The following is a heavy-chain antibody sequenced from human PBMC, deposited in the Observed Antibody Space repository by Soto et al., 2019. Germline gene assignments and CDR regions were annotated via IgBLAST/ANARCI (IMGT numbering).Heavy chain of an antibody. J-gene: IGHJ3*02. V-gene: IGHV4-39*07. D-gene: IGHD3-10*01. CDR2: IFYSGST. CDR1: GDSISSSSYY. Sequence: SATLSLTCTISGDSISSSSYYQGCIGQPPGKGLERIWSIFYSGSTYYNPSLKSRVTISVDTSKNQFSLKLSSVTAADTAVYYCARDSGETVFEGVGAFDIWGQGTMVT. CDR3: ARDSGETVFEGVGAFDI.